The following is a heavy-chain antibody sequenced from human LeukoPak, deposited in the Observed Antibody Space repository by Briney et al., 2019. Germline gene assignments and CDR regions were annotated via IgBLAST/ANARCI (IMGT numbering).Heavy chain of an antibody. CDR1: GGSISSYY. CDR3: ARGSDSSGYYYYFDY. Sequence: PSETLSLTCTVSGGSISSYYWSWIRQPPGKGLEWIGYIYYSESTNYNPSLKSRVTISVDTSKNQFSLKLSSVTAADTAVYYCARGSDSSGYYYYFDYWGQGTLVTVSS. D-gene: IGHD3-22*01. V-gene: IGHV4-59*08. J-gene: IGHJ4*02. CDR2: IYYSEST.